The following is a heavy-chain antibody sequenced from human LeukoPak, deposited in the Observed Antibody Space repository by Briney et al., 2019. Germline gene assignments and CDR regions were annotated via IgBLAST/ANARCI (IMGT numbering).Heavy chain of an antibody. Sequence: GGSLRLSCAASGFTFSSYWMHWVRQVPGKGLVWVSRTNTDGSSTTYADSVKGRFTISRDNAKNALDLQMNSLRADDTAVYYCARASDGDYGRAAFDYWGQGSLVTVSS. CDR3: ARASDGDYGRAAFDY. V-gene: IGHV3-74*01. CDR2: TNTDGSST. J-gene: IGHJ4*02. CDR1: GFTFSSYW. D-gene: IGHD4-17*01.